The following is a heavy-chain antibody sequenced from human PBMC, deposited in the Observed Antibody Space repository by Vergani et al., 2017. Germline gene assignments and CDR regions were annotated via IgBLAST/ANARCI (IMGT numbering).Heavy chain of an antibody. Sequence: QVQLQEWGAGLLKTSETLSLTCGVSGGSFSDYYWSWIRTPPGMGLEWIGEVNHGGSTNYNPSLKSRVSISVDTSKNQFSLQLTSVTAADSALYFCASIARAPTRGNTRPDYWGKGILVTVSS. D-gene: IGHD2-15*01. CDR1: GGSFSDYY. CDR2: VNHGGST. J-gene: IGHJ4*02. CDR3: ASIARAPTRGNTRPDY. V-gene: IGHV4-34*01.